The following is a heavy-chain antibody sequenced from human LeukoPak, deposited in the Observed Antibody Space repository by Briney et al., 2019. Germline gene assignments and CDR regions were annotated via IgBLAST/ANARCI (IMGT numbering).Heavy chain of an antibody. V-gene: IGHV3-23*01. D-gene: IGHD2-21*01. CDR2: ISGSGGST. Sequence: GGSLRLSCAASGFXFSNYAMTWVREAPGKGLQWVSAISGSGGSTYYADSVKGRFTISRDNSKNTLYLQMNSLRAEDTAIYYCAEEGENYAFDIWGQGIMVTVSS. CDR1: GFXFSNYA. J-gene: IGHJ3*02. CDR3: AEEGENYAFDI.